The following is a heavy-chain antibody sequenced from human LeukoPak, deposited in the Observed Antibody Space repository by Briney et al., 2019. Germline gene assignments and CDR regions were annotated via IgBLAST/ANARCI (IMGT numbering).Heavy chain of an antibody. D-gene: IGHD2-2*01. CDR3: ARVVDCSSTSCYGRWFDP. CDR1: GFTFSSYS. J-gene: IGHJ5*02. V-gene: IGHV3-21*01. Sequence: EGSLRLSCAASGFTFSSYSMNWVRQAPGKRLEWVSSISSSSSYIYYADSVKGRFTISRDNAKNSLYLQMNSLRAEDTAVYYCARVVDCSSTSCYGRWFDPWGQGTLVTVSS. CDR2: ISSSSSYI.